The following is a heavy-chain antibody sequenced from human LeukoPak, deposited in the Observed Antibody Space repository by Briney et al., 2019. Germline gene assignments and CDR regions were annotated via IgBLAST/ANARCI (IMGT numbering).Heavy chain of an antibody. V-gene: IGHV3-33*01. J-gene: IGHJ2*01. CDR1: GFTFSNYG. D-gene: IGHD2-21*02. CDR3: ARGPCGDDCFSYWYFDL. Sequence: GGSLRLSCVASGFTFSNYGMHWVRQAPGKGLEWVAVIWYDGTNKYYVDSVKGRFTISRDNYKNTLYLRMDGLRVEDTAVYYCARGPCGDDCFSYWYFDLWGRGTLVTVSS. CDR2: IWYDGTNK.